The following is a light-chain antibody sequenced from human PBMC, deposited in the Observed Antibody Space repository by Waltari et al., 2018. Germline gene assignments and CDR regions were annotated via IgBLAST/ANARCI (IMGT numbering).Light chain of an antibody. V-gene: IGKV4-1*01. CDR3: QQYYTSPLT. CDR1: QSLLSSSNNKNS. Sequence: IVMTQSPDSLGVSLGERATINCRSSQSLLSSSNNKNSLSWYQQKPGQPPRLLMYWASLRESGVPERFSGSGSATDFTLTISSLQAEDVAVYYCQQYYTSPLTFGGGTKVEIK. CDR2: WAS. J-gene: IGKJ4*01.